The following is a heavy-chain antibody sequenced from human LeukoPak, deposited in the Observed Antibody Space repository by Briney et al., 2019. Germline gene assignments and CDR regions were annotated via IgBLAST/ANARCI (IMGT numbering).Heavy chain of an antibody. D-gene: IGHD5-12*01. CDR3: ARGYSGYDPFDY. CDR2: IHTDGTT. CDR1: GFSVSNNH. V-gene: IGHV3-53*01. Sequence: QAGGSLRLSCAVSGFSVSNNHMSWVRQAPGKGPEWVSVIHTDGTTYYADSVQGRFTVSRHNSRNTLYLQMDSLRADDTAVYYCARGYSGYDPFDYWGQGTLVTVSS. J-gene: IGHJ4*02.